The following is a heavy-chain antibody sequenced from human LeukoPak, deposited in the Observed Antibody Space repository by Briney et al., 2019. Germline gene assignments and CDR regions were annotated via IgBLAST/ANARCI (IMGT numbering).Heavy chain of an antibody. J-gene: IGHJ4*02. CDR3: ARDFEYSSGWHGLDY. CDR1: GFTFSSYA. V-gene: IGHV3-64*01. D-gene: IGHD6-19*01. Sequence: GGSLRLSCAASGFTFSSYAMHWVRQAPGKGLEYVSAISSNGGSTYYANSVKGRFTISRDNSKNTLYLQMGSLRAEDMAVYYCARDFEYSSGWHGLDYWGQGTLVTVSS. CDR2: ISSNGGST.